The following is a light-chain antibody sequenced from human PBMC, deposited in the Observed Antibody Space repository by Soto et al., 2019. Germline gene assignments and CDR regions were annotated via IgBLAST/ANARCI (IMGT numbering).Light chain of an antibody. Sequence: QSALTKPPSASGSPGQSVTISCAGTSSDVGAYNYVSWYQQHPGKAPKLMSYEVTKLPSGVPDRFSGSKSGNTASLTVSGLQVKDEADYYCISHADTKVVFGGGTKVTVL. V-gene: IGLV2-8*01. CDR1: SSDVGAYNY. CDR2: EVT. J-gene: IGLJ2*01. CDR3: ISHADTKVV.